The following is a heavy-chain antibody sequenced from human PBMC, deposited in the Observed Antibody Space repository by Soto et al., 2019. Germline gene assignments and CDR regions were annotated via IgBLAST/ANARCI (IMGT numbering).Heavy chain of an antibody. Sequence: EVQLLESGGGLVQPGGSLRLSCAASGFTFSSYAMSWVRQAPGKGLEWVSAISGSGGSTYYADSVKGRFTISRDNSKNTLYLQINTFRADDTAVYYRSKDKPWFGDPRANCGHTTLVTAYS. CDR1: GFTFSSYA. CDR3: SKDKPWFGDPRAN. D-gene: IGHD3-10*01. V-gene: IGHV3-23*01. CDR2: ISGSGGST. J-gene: IGHJ4*01.